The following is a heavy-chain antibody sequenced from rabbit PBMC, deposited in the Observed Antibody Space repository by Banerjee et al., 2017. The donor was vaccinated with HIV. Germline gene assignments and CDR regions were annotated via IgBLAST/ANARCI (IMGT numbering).Heavy chain of an antibody. Sequence: QSLEESGGDLVKTGASTTLTCTASGFSFSSSYWICWVRQAPGKGLVWIACIYAGSSGSSYSSSWAHGRFTISTTSSTTFVLKMTSLTAADTASYFCARCCAYSYDGGYGYGSFDLWGAVTLVSVS. J-gene: IGHJ4*01. CDR1: GFSFSSSYW. CDR2: IYAGSSGSS. CDR3: ARCCAYSYDGGYGYGSFDL. V-gene: IGHV1S40*01. D-gene: IGHD6-1*01.